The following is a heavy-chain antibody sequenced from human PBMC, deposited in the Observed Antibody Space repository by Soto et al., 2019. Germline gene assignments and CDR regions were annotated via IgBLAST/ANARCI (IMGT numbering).Heavy chain of an antibody. V-gene: IGHV3-23*01. D-gene: IGHD3-16*01. J-gene: IGHJ1*01. Sequence: EVQLLESGGGLVQPGGSLRLSCAASGFTFSSYAMSWVRQAPGKGLEWVSAISGSGGSTYYAEYVKGRFTIARDNSKNTLYLQMNSLRAEDTAVYYCAKAISYVDYVWAYFQQWGEGSLVTVSS. CDR1: GFTFSSYA. CDR2: ISGSGGST. CDR3: AKAISYVDYVWAYFQQ.